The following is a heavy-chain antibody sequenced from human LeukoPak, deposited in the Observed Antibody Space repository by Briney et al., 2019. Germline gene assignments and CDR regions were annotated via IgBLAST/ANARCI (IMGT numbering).Heavy chain of an antibody. J-gene: IGHJ4*02. CDR2: ISYDGSNK. CDR1: GFTFSSYG. CDR3: AKDSGVGDSSGYYSPAPDY. V-gene: IGHV3-30*18. Sequence: PGGSLRLSCAASGFTFSSYGMHWVRQAPGKGLEWVAVISYDGSNKYYADSVKGRFTISRDNSKNTLYLQMNSLRAEDTAAYYCAKDSGVGDSSGYYSPAPDYWGQGTLVTVSS. D-gene: IGHD3-22*01.